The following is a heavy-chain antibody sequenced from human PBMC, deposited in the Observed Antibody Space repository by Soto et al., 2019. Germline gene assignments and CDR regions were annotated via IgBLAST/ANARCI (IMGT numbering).Heavy chain of an antibody. Sequence: EVQLVESGGGLVQPGGSLRLSCAASGFTFSSYDMHWVRQATRKCLEWVSGIGTAGQTFYPDSVKGRFTISRENAKNSLYLQMNSLRAGDTAVYYCARAKVRAAGGTVWFDPWGQGTLVTVSS. CDR2: IGTAGQT. CDR1: GFTFSSYD. V-gene: IGHV3-13*01. D-gene: IGHD3-10*01. J-gene: IGHJ5*02. CDR3: ARAKVRAAGGTVWFDP.